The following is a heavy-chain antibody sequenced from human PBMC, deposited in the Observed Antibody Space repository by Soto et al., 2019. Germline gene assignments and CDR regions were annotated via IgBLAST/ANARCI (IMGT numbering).Heavy chain of an antibody. V-gene: IGHV4-39*01. Sequence: SETLSLTCTVSGGSISSSSYYWGWIRQPPGKGLEWIGIIYYSGSTYYNPSLKSRVTISVDTSKNQFSLKLSSVTAADTAVYYCARRGGVATSAFDIWGQGTMVTVS. D-gene: IGHD5-12*01. CDR2: IYYSGST. CDR1: GGSISSSSYY. CDR3: ARRGGVATSAFDI. J-gene: IGHJ3*02.